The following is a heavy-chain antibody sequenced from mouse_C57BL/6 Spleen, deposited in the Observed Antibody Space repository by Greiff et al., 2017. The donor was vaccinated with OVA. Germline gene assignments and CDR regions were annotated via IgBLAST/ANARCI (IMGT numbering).Heavy chain of an antibody. Sequence: VQLQQPGAELVKPGASVKLSCKASGYTFTSYWMQWVKQRPGQGLEWIGEIDPSDSYTNYNQKFKGKATLTVDTSSSTAYMQLSSLTSEDSAVYYCARRGGRYFEGWGTGTTVTVSS. J-gene: IGHJ1*03. D-gene: IGHD1-1*01. CDR1: GYTFTSYW. V-gene: IGHV1-50*01. CDR2: IDPSDSYT. CDR3: ARRGGRYFEG.